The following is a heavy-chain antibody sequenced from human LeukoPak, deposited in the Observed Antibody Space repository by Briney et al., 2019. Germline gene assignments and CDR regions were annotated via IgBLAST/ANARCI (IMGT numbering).Heavy chain of an antibody. CDR1: GLTFNNYA. Sequence: GGSLRLSCAVSGLTFNNYAMSWVRQAPGKGLEWVSAISKSGDHTYYAASAKGRFTIYRDNTKNTQYLQMNSLRAEDTAVYYCATSWGPDTSAFRWGRDGMDVWGQGTTVIVS. J-gene: IGHJ6*02. D-gene: IGHD3-16*01. CDR3: ATSWGPDTSAFRWGRDGMDV. CDR2: ISKSGDHT. V-gene: IGHV3-23*01.